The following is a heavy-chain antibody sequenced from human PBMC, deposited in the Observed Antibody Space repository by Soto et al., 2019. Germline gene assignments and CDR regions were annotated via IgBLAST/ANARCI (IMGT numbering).Heavy chain of an antibody. CDR2: IDGSGGIT. CDR1: GFTFGTTD. D-gene: IGHD3-10*01. J-gene: IGHJ6*02. Sequence: PGGSLRLSCAASGFTFGTTDMSWVRQAPGEGLEWVSTIDGSGGITYYADSVKGRFTISRDNSRNTVYLQMNSLRGDDTALYYCVKNSGRFNTWGQGTTVTVSS. V-gene: IGHV3-23*01. CDR3: VKNSGRFNT.